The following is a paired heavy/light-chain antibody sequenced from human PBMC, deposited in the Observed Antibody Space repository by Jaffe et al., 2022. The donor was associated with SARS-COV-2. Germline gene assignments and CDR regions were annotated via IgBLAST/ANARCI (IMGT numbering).Light chain of an antibody. J-gene: IGKJ2*01. V-gene: IGKV3-20*01. CDR2: GAS. CDR1: QSVSSSY. Sequence: EIVLTQSPGTLSLSPGERATLSCRASQSVSSSYLAWYQQKPGQAPRLLIYGASSRATGIPDRFSGSGSGTDFTLTISRLEPEDFAVYYCQQYGSSQYTFGQGTKLEIK. CDR3: QQYGSSQYT.
Heavy chain of an antibody. D-gene: IGHD3-9*01. V-gene: IGHV1-18*01. CDR3: ARGDYDILTGYYMYNWFDP. J-gene: IGHJ5*02. CDR1: GYTFTSYG. Sequence: QVQLVQSGAEVKKPGASVKVSCKASGYTFTSYGISWVRQAPGQGLEWMGWISAYNGNTNYAQKLQGRVTMTTDTSTSTAYMELRSLRSDDTAVYYCARGDYDILTGYYMYNWFDPWGQGTLVTVSS. CDR2: ISAYNGNT.